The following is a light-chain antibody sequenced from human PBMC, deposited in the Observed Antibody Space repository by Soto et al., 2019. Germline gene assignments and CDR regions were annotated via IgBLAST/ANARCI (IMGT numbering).Light chain of an antibody. CDR3: QSYDSSLSGWV. CDR2: GNS. J-gene: IGLJ3*02. Sequence: QPVLTQPPSVSGAPGQRVTISCTGSSSNIGAGYDVHWYQQLPGTAPKLLIYGNSNRPSGVPDRFSGSKSGTSASLAITGLRAEDEADYYCQSYDSSLSGWVLGGGTKLTVL. CDR1: SSNIGAGYD. V-gene: IGLV1-40*01.